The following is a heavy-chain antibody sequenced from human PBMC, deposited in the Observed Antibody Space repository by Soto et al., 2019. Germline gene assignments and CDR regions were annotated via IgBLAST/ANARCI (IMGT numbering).Heavy chain of an antibody. CDR2: ISYDGSNK. Sequence: QVQLVESGGGVVQPGRSLRLSCAASGFTFSSYGMHWVRQAPGKGLEWVAVISYDGSNKYYADSVKGRFTISRDNSKNTLYLQMNSLIAEDTAVYYCAKDMSGKAAAADYWGQGTLVTVSS. D-gene: IGHD6-13*01. J-gene: IGHJ4*02. V-gene: IGHV3-30*18. CDR3: AKDMSGKAAAADY. CDR1: GFTFSSYG.